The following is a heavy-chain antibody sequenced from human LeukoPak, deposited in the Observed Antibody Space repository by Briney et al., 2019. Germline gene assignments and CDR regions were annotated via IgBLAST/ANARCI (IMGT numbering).Heavy chain of an antibody. J-gene: IGHJ3*02. D-gene: IGHD6-13*01. CDR3: AREGYSSSRDAFDI. CDR1: GFTFSSYG. Sequence: RSLRLSCAASGFTFSSYGMHWVRQAPGKGLEWVAVIWYDGSKKYYVDSVKGRFTISRDNSKNTLSLQMNSLRAEDTAVYYCAREGYSSSRDAFDIWGQGTMVTVSS. V-gene: IGHV3-33*01. CDR2: IWYDGSKK.